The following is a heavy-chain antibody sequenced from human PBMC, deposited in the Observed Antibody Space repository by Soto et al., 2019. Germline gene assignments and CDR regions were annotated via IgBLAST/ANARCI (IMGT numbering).Heavy chain of an antibody. CDR3: ACLMRRGMVSAFDF. Sequence: GASVKVSRKASGYTFTSYGISWVRQAPGQGLEWMGWISAYNGNTNYAQKPQGRDTTTTDTSTSTAYMELRSLRSDDTAVYYFACLMRRGMVSAFDFWGKGILVTVSS. CDR1: GYTFTSYG. V-gene: IGHV1-18*01. D-gene: IGHD3-10*01. CDR2: ISAYNGNT. J-gene: IGHJ4*02.